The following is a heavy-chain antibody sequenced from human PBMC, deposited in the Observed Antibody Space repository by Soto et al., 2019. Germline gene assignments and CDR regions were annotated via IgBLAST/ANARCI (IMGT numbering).Heavy chain of an antibody. Sequence: SETLSLTCTVSGGSISSYYWSWIRQPPGKGLEWIGYIYYSGSTNYNPSLKSRVTISVDTSKNQFSLKLSSVTAADTAVYYCARSGIAAAVVDYWGQGTLVTVSS. V-gene: IGHV4-59*01. J-gene: IGHJ4*02. CDR3: ARSGIAAAVVDY. CDR1: GGSISSYY. CDR2: IYYSGST. D-gene: IGHD6-13*01.